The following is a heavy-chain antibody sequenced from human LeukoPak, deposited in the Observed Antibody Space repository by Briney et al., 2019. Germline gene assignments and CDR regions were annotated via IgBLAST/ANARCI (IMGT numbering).Heavy chain of an antibody. V-gene: IGHV4-61*02. CDR1: GGSISSGSYY. Sequence: PSQTLSLTCTVSGGSISSGSYYWSWIRQPAGKGLEWIGRIYTSGSTNYNPSLKSRVTISVDTSKNQFSLKLSSVTAADTAVYYCAREVGAMPNWFDPWGQGTLVTVSS. CDR2: IYTSGST. CDR3: AREVGAMPNWFDP. J-gene: IGHJ5*02. D-gene: IGHD1-26*01.